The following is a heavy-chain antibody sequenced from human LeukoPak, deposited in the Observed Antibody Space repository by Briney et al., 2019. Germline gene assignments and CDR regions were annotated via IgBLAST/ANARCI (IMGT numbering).Heavy chain of an antibody. CDR3: ARYMVRGVITPDNWFDP. D-gene: IGHD3-10*01. J-gene: IGHJ5*02. Sequence: ASVKVSCKASGYTFTSYYMHWVRQAPGQGLEWMGIINPSGGSTSYAQKFQGRVTMTRDMSTSTVYMELSSLRSEDTAVYYCARYMVRGVITPDNWFDPWGQGTLVTVSS. CDR2: INPSGGST. V-gene: IGHV1-46*01. CDR1: GYTFTSYY.